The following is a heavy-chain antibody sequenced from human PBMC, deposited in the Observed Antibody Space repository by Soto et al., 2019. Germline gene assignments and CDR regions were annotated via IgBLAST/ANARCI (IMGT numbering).Heavy chain of an antibody. CDR1: GFTFSSYG. Sequence: QVQLVESGGGVVQPGRSLRLSCAASGFTFSSYGMHWVRQAPGKGLEWVAVISYDGSNKYYADSVKGRFTISRDNSKNTLYLQMNSLRAEDTAVYYCAKEVGYCSGGSCYPYFDYWGQGTLVTVSS. J-gene: IGHJ4*02. D-gene: IGHD2-15*01. V-gene: IGHV3-30*18. CDR2: ISYDGSNK. CDR3: AKEVGYCSGGSCYPYFDY.